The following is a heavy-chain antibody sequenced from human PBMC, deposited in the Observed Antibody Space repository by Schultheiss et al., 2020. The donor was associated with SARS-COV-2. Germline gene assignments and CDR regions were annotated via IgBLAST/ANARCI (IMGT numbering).Heavy chain of an antibody. CDR2: IYYSGST. CDR3: ARQEDDILTGYYQRSYFDY. Sequence: SETLSLTCTVSGYSISSNFFWGWIRQPPGKGLEWIGYIYYSGSTYYNPSLKSRVTISVDTSKNQFSLKLSSVTAADTAVYYCARQEDDILTGYYQRSYFDYWGQGTLVTVSS. CDR1: GYSISSNFF. J-gene: IGHJ4*02. V-gene: IGHV4-38-2*02. D-gene: IGHD3-9*01.